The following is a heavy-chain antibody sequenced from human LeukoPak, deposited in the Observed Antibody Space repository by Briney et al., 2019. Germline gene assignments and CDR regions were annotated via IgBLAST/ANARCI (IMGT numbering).Heavy chain of an antibody. J-gene: IGHJ3*02. D-gene: IGHD3-3*01. V-gene: IGHV4-30-4*01. CDR3: ARALSPLSEWLLGAFDI. Sequence: PSETLSLTCTVSGGSISSGDYYWSWIRQPPGKGLEWIGYIYYSGSTYYNPSLKSRVTISVDTSKNQFSLKLSSVTAADTAVYYCARALSPLSEWLLGAFDIWGQGTMVTVSS. CDR2: IYYSGST. CDR1: GGSISSGDYY.